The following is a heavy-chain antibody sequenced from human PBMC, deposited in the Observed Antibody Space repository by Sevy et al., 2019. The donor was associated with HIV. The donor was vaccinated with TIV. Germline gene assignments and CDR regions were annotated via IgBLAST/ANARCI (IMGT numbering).Heavy chain of an antibody. D-gene: IGHD3-22*01. J-gene: IGHJ3*02. CDR2: ISAYNGNT. Sequence: ASVKVSCKASGYTFTSYGISWVRQAPGQGLEWMGWISAYNGNTNYAQKLQGRVTMTTDTSTSTAYMELRRLRSDDTDVYYCARDLEYYYDSSGYFDDAFDIWGQGTMVTVSS. CDR3: ARDLEYYYDSSGYFDDAFDI. CDR1: GYTFTSYG. V-gene: IGHV1-18*01.